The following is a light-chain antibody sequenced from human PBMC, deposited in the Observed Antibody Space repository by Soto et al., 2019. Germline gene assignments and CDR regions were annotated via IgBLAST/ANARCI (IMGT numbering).Light chain of an antibody. Sequence: EIVLTQSPGALSVAPGETLSLSCRGSEAINNNFVAWYQQRPGQVPRLLMYGASIRVSGVPDRISGRRSGTGFILNIARVEPEDSAVYFCQQYHLSPLTFGGGTQV. CDR3: QQYHLSPLT. V-gene: IGKV3-20*01. CDR2: GAS. J-gene: IGKJ4*01. CDR1: EAINNNF.